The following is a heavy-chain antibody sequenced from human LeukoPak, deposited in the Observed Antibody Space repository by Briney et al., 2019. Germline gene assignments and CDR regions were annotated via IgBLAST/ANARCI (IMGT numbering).Heavy chain of an antibody. D-gene: IGHD3-3*01. CDR2: IYTSGST. CDR1: GGSISSGSYY. J-gene: IGHJ4*02. V-gene: IGHV4-61*02. Sequence: SETLSLTCTVSGGSISSGSYYWSWIRQPAGKGLEWIGRIYTSGSTNYNPSLKSRVTIPVDTSKNQFSLKLSSVTAADTAVYYCASNDFWSGYRFDYWGQGTLVTVSS. CDR3: ASNDFWSGYRFDY.